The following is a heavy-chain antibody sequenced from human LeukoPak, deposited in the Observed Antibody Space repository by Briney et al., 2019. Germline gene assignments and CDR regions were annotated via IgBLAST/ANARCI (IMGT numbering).Heavy chain of an antibody. CDR2: ISYSGTT. V-gene: IGHV4-39*07. D-gene: IGHD3-3*01. CDR3: ARSSGFTIFGVAPYYYMDV. Sequence: SETLSLTCTVSGGSISGSTYYWGWIRQPPGEGLEWTGSISYSGTTYYNPSLKSRVAISVATSKNQLSLALSSVTAADTAVYYCARSSGFTIFGVAPYYYMDVWGRGTTVTVSS. J-gene: IGHJ6*03. CDR1: GGSISGSTYY.